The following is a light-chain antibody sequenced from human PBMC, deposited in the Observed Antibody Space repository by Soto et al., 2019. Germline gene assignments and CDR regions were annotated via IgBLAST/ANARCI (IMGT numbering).Light chain of an antibody. J-gene: IGLJ2*01. CDR2: EVS. CDR1: RSDVGGYNY. V-gene: IGLV2-14*01. CDR3: CSYAGDLAL. Sequence: QSALTQPASVSGSPGQSITISCTGTRSDVGGYNYVSWYQQHPGKAPKLMIYEVSNRPSGVSNRFSGSKSGNTASLTISGLQAEDEADYYCCSYAGDLALFGGGTKVTVL.